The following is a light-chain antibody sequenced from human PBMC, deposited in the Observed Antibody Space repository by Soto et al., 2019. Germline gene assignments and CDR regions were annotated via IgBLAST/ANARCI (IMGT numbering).Light chain of an antibody. Sequence: VMTQSPLSLPVTPGEPASISCRSSQSLLHSDGYNYLAWYLQKPGHSPQLLIDLASSRASGVPDRFSGSGSGTYFTLTISRGEAEDVGVYYCMQALQTPTFGGGTKVEI. V-gene: IGKV2-28*01. CDR2: LAS. J-gene: IGKJ4*01. CDR3: MQALQTPT. CDR1: QSLLHSDGYNY.